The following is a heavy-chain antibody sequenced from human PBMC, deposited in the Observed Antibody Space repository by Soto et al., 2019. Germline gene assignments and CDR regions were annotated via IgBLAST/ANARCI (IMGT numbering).Heavy chain of an antibody. CDR1: GGSISSGGYS. V-gene: IGHV4-30-2*01. Sequence: SETLSLTCAVSGGSISSGGYSWSWIRQPPGKGLEWIGYIYHSGSPYYNPCLNNRVNISVHRSKNQFSLKLSSVTAADTAVYYCARVTSGTSGFDPWGQGTLVTVAS. D-gene: IGHD1-1*01. J-gene: IGHJ5*02. CDR3: ARVTSGTSGFDP. CDR2: IYHSGSP.